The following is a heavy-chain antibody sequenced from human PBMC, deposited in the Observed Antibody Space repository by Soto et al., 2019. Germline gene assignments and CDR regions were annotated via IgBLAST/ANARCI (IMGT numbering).Heavy chain of an antibody. CDR1: GVSISSGTYY. D-gene: IGHD3-3*01. CDR2: IYHTGSS. CDR3: ARDLLDTTVDYYFDY. V-gene: IGHV4-30-4*01. Sequence: QVQLQESGPGLVMPSQTLSLTCTVSGVSISSGTYYWSWLRQPTGKGLEWIGYIYHTGSSQSNPSLKSRVAISIDTSKSQFTLELRSVTAADTAVYYCARDLLDTTVDYYFDYWGPGRLVTVSS. J-gene: IGHJ4*02.